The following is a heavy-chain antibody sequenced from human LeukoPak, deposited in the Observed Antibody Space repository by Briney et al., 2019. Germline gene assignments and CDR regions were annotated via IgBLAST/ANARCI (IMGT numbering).Heavy chain of an antibody. CDR2: IYYSGST. CDR1: GGSVSSGSYY. CDR3: ARVRDGYNTYYFDY. D-gene: IGHD5-24*01. Sequence: SETLSLTCTVSGGSVSSGSYYWSWIRQPPGKGLEWIGYIYYSGSTNYNPSLKSRVTISVDTPKNQFSLKLSSVTAADTAVYYCARVRDGYNTYYFDYWGQGTLVTVSS. J-gene: IGHJ4*02. V-gene: IGHV4-61*01.